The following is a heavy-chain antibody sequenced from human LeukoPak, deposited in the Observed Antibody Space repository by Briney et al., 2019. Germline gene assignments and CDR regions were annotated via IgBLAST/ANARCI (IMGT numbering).Heavy chain of an antibody. CDR3: ARLGLEGLLRNSDAFDF. CDR2: IYAGDSDT. CDR1: GYIFSSYW. D-gene: IGHD2-15*01. Sequence: GESPKICGMDSGYIFSSYWICCGRQMAGERLGWVGIIYAGDSDTTYRPPFQGQVTISADKPIRNAYLQWSNLKASDTAMYYCARLGLEGLLRNSDAFDFWGQGTMVTVSS. V-gene: IGHV5-51*04. J-gene: IGHJ3*01.